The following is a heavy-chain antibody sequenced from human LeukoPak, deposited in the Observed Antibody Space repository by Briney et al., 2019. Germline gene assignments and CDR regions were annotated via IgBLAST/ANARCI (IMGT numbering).Heavy chain of an antibody. CDR3: AGDGLGSWGSYRELDF. D-gene: IGHD3-16*02. V-gene: IGHV1-18*01. CDR2: ISTSNGNT. CDR1: GYTFSIYG. J-gene: IGHJ4*02. Sequence: ASVKVSCKASGYTFSIYGFSWVRQAPGQGLEWMGWISTSNGNTKYAQNLQGRVTMTTDTSTTTAYMEPRSLRSDDTAVYYCAGDGLGSWGSYRELDFWGQGTLVTVSS.